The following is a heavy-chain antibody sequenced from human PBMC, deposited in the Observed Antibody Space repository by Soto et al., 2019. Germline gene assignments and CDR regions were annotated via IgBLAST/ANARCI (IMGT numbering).Heavy chain of an antibody. Sequence: GGSLRLSCAASGFTFSSYGMHWVRQAPGKGLEWVAVIWYDGSNKYYADSVKGRFTISRDNSKNTLYLQMNSLRAEDTAVYYCARDGAGTTVKYYFDYWGQGTLVTVSS. J-gene: IGHJ4*02. CDR3: ARDGAGTTVKYYFDY. V-gene: IGHV3-33*08. D-gene: IGHD4-4*01. CDR1: GFTFSSYG. CDR2: IWYDGSNK.